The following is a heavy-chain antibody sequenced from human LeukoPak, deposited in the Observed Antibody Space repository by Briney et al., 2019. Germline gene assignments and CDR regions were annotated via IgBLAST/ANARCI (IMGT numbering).Heavy chain of an antibody. D-gene: IGHD3-22*01. CDR1: GGSISSYY. CDR3: ARGRRGYYDSSGYYAYYFDY. V-gene: IGHV4-59*12. J-gene: IGHJ4*02. Sequence: SETLSLTCTVSGGSISSYYWSWIRQPPGKGLEWIGYIYYSGSTNYNPSLKSRVTISVDTSKNQFSLKLSSVTAADTAVYYCARGRRGYYDSSGYYAYYFDYWGQGTLVTVSS. CDR2: IYYSGST.